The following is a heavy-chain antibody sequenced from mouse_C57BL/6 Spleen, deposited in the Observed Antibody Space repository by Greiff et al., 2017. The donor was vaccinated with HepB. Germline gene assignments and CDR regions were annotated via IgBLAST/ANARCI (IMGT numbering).Heavy chain of an antibody. V-gene: IGHV5-17*01. Sequence: EVKVEESGGGLVKPGGSLKLSCAASGFTFSDYGMHWVRQAPEKGLEWVAYISSGSSTIYYADTVKGRFTISRDNAKNTLFLQMTSLRSEDTAMYYCARNGRLRPYYAMDYWGQGTSVTVSS. CDR3: ARNGRLRPYYAMDY. D-gene: IGHD2-4*01. CDR1: GFTFSDYG. CDR2: ISSGSSTI. J-gene: IGHJ4*01.